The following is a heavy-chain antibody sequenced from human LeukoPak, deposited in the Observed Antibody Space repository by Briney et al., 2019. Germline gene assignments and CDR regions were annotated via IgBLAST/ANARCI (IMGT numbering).Heavy chain of an antibody. D-gene: IGHD5-24*01. V-gene: IGHV3-23*01. J-gene: IGHJ4*02. CDR1: GFTFSSYG. CDR2: ISGSGGST. CDR3: AKSQRWLLEGPFDY. Sequence: GGSLRLSCAASGFTFSSYGMSWVRQAPGKGLEWVSAISGSGGSTYHADSVKGRFTISRDNSKNTLYLQMNSLRAEDTAVYYCAKSQRWLLEGPFDYWGQGTLVTVSS.